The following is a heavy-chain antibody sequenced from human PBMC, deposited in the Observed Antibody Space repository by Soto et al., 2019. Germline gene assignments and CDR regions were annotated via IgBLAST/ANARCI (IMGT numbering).Heavy chain of an antibody. J-gene: IGHJ4*02. V-gene: IGHV4-59*01. CDR3: ARSISGYHYYFDY. CDR2: IYYSGIT. CDR1: GGSISTFY. Sequence: LSLTCTVSGGSISTFYWSWIRQSPGKGLEWIAYIYYSGITNYNPSLKSRLTISVDTSKTQFSLKLSSVTAADTAVYYCARSISGYHYYFDYWGQRPLVTVSS. D-gene: IGHD3-22*01.